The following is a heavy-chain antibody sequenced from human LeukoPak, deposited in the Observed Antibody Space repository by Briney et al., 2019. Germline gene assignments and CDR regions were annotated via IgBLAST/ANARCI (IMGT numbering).Heavy chain of an antibody. J-gene: IGHJ4*02. CDR3: AKDGGVRSGWSNPYFDY. CDR2: ISYDGSNQ. V-gene: IGHV3-30*18. CDR1: GFTFSGYG. Sequence: PGRSLRLSCAASGFTFSGYGMHWVRQAPGKGLEWVAVISYDGSNQYYADSVKGRFTISRDNSKNTLSLQMNSLRAEDTAVYYCAKDGGVRSGWSNPYFDYWGQGTLVTVSS. D-gene: IGHD6-19*01.